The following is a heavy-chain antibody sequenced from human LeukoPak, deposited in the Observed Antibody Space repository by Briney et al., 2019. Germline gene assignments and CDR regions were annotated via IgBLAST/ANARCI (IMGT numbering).Heavy chain of an antibody. V-gene: IGHV1-69*04. J-gene: IGHJ4*02. CDR3: ARGSDYYGSGSYRH. CDR1: GGTFSSYA. Sequence: GASVKVSCKASGGTFSSYAISWVRQAPGQGLEWMGRIIPILGIANYAQKFQGRATITADKSTSTAYMELSSLRSEDTAVYYCARGSDYYGSGSYRHWGQGTLVTVSS. CDR2: IIPILGIA. D-gene: IGHD3-10*01.